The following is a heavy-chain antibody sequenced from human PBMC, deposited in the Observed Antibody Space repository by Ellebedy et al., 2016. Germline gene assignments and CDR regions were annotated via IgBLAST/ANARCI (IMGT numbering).Heavy chain of an antibody. D-gene: IGHD5-12*01. V-gene: IGHV3-53*01. CDR3: VKSGHSYAWSN. CDR1: GFTVSSSY. J-gene: IGHJ4*02. CDR2: TSPGGAM. Sequence: GESLKISCAASGFTVSSSYVSWVRQAPGKGLEWVSMTSPGGAMHYADHVKGRFTISRDNPKNTLYLQMNSLTADDTAVYFCVKSGHSYAWSNWGQGTLVTVSS.